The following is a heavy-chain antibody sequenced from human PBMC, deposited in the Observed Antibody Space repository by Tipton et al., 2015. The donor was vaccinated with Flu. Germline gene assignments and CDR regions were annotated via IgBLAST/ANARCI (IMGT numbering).Heavy chain of an antibody. CDR1: GDSISSSSYY. D-gene: IGHD6-6*01. Sequence: TLSLTCTVSGDSISSSSYYWGWIRQPPGKGLEWIGSIYYSGSTYYNPSLKSRVTISVDTSKNPFSLKLSSVTAADTAVYYCAREGRREQLALDYWGQGTLVTVSS. CDR3: AREGRREQLALDY. J-gene: IGHJ4*02. V-gene: IGHV4-39*07. CDR2: IYYSGST.